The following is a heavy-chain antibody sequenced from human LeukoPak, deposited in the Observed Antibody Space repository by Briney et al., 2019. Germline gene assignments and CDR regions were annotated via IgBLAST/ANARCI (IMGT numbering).Heavy chain of an antibody. J-gene: IGHJ5*02. V-gene: IGHV3-66*01. CDR2: IYTSGTT. D-gene: IGHD2-15*01. CDR1: GFSVKNNY. CDR3: AKDMGIDP. Sequence: GGSLRLSCAAAGFSVKNNYINWVRQAPGKGLEWVSVIYTSGTTKSADSVKGRFTISRDNSKNTLFLQMNSLRVEDTAVYYCAKDMGIDPWGQGTLVTVFS.